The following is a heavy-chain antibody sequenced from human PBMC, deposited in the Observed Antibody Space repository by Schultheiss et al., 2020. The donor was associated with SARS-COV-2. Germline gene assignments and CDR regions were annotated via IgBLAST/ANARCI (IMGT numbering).Heavy chain of an antibody. V-gene: IGHV3-21*01. CDR3: ARVPVAGVDY. CDR2: ISSTSGYI. Sequence: GGSLRLSCVGSEFPFGSYSMSWVRQAPGKGLEWVASISSTSGYIYYADSVKGRFTVSRDNAKKSLYLHMESLRGEDTAVYFCARVPVAGVDYWGQGTLVTVAS. J-gene: IGHJ4*02. CDR1: EFPFGSYS. D-gene: IGHD6-19*01.